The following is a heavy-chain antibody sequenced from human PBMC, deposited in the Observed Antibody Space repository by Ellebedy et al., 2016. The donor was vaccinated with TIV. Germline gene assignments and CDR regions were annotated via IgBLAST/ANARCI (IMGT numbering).Heavy chain of an antibody. CDR2: VHHRGGT. J-gene: IGHJ4*02. D-gene: IGHD3-10*01. CDR1: IVSFSGYS. V-gene: IGHV4-34*01. CDR3: AKGSMVRGLAG. Sequence: SETLSLXCQIDIVSFSGYSWAWVRQPPGKGLEWIGDVHHRGGTRYISSLKGRVTISLDTSRKEFSLYITSVTAADTALYFCAKGSMVRGLAGWGQGTLVTVSS.